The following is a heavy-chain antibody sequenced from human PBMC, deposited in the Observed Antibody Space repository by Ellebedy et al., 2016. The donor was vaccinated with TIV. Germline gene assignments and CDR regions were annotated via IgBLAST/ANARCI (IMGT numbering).Heavy chain of an antibody. CDR3: ARGRVSYGSGTGRAFDI. V-gene: IGHV4-34*01. J-gene: IGHJ3*02. D-gene: IGHD3-10*01. CDR1: GGSFSGYY. Sequence: SETLSLXXAVYGGSFSGYYWSWIRQPPGKGLEWIGEINHSGSTNYNPSLKSRVTISVDTSKNQFSLKLSSVTAADTAVYYCARGRVSYGSGTGRAFDIWGQGTMVTVSS. CDR2: INHSGST.